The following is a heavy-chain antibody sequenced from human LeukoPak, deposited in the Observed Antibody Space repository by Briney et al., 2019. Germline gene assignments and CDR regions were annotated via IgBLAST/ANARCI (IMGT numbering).Heavy chain of an antibody. J-gene: IGHJ4*02. V-gene: IGHV3-33*01. CDR1: GFTFSSYG. D-gene: IGHD1-26*01. Sequence: GRSLRLSCAASGFTFSSYGMHWVRQAPGKGLEWVAVIWYDGSNKYYADSVKGRFTISRDNSKNTLYLQMNSLRAEDTAVYYCARDDRYSGSYGLDYWGQGTLVTVLS. CDR3: ARDDRYSGSYGLDY. CDR2: IWYDGSNK.